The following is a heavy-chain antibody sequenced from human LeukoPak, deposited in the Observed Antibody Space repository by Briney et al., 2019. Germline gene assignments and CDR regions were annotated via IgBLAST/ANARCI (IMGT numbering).Heavy chain of an antibody. V-gene: IGHV4-39*01. CDR1: GGSISSNNYH. CDR2: IYYSGST. CDR3: ARRGYSSYFDY. D-gene: IGHD4-11*01. J-gene: IGHJ4*02. Sequence: PSETLSLTCTVSGGSISSNNYHWGWIRQSPGKGLEWIDSIYYSGSTYYNPSLKSRVTISVDTSKNRFSLKLNSVTAADTAVYYCARRGYSSYFDYWGQGTLVTVSS.